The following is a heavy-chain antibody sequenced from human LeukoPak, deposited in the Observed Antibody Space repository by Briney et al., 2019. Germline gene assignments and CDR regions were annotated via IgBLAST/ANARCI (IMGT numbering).Heavy chain of an antibody. D-gene: IGHD2-15*01. Sequence: PSETLSLTCAAYGGSFSGYYWTWIRQPPGKGLEWIGEINHSGSTNYNPSLKSRVTISVGTSKYQFSLKLSSVTAADTAVYYCARYDCSGGSCCRHTAMDYFDYWGQGTLVTVSS. CDR3: ARYDCSGGSCCRHTAMDYFDY. J-gene: IGHJ4*02. CDR2: INHSGST. CDR1: GGSFSGYY. V-gene: IGHV4-34*01.